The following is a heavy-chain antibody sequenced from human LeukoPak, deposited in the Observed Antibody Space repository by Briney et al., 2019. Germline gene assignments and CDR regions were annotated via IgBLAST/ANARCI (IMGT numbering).Heavy chain of an antibody. Sequence: SETLSLTCTVSGGSLSSSSYYWGWVCQPPGRGLEWLGSIYHSRNTYYNPSRKSRVPTSENTSKTQYSLNLTAVTAAAPAVYYCTRADYSSSGPHYYYCMDVWGRGTTVTVSS. CDR3: TRADYSSSGPHYYYCMDV. CDR2: IYHSRNT. D-gene: IGHD6-13*01. J-gene: IGHJ6*03. V-gene: IGHV4-39*07. CDR1: GGSLSSSSYY.